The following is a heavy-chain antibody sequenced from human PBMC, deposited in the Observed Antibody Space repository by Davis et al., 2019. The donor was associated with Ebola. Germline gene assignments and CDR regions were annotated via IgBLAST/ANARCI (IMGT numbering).Heavy chain of an antibody. CDR3: ARDRVYGVVVLEYYYGMDV. D-gene: IGHD2-2*01. V-gene: IGHV4-39*02. J-gene: IGHJ6*04. CDR1: GGSISTSSYY. CDR2: IYYSGRT. Sequence: MPGGSLTLSCTVSGGSISTSSYYWGWIRQPPGKGLEWIGSIYYSGRTYYNPSLKRRVTISVDTSQNQFPLKLSSVTAADTAVYYCARDRVYGVVVLEYYYGMDVWGKGTTVTVSS.